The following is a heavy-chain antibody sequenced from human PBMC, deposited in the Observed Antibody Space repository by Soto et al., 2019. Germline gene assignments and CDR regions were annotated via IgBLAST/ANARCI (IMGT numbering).Heavy chain of an antibody. V-gene: IGHV4-31*03. CDR2: IYNSGST. CDR1: GGSVSSGGFY. J-gene: IGHJ4*02. CDR3: AGRRGAGFPYFDH. D-gene: IGHD3-3*01. Sequence: QVQLQESGPGLVRPSQTLSLTCTVSGGSVSSGGFYWGWIRQHPGEGLEWIGYIYNSGSTYYNPSLKSRVTISTDTSKNHFSLKLSSVTAADTAVYYCAGRRGAGFPYFDHWGQGTLVIFPS.